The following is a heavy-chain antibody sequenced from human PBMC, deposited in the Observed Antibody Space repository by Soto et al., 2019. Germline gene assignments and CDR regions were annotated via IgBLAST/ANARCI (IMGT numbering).Heavy chain of an antibody. CDR2: ISYDGSNK. V-gene: IGHV3-30-3*01. CDR1: GFTFSSYA. J-gene: IGHJ6*02. CDR3: ARAGGGSSWSRTYYYYGMDV. D-gene: IGHD6-13*01. Sequence: GGSLRLSCAASGFTFSSYAMHWVRQAPGKGLEWVAVISYDGSNKYYADSVKGRFTISRDNSKNTLYLQMNSLRAEDTAVYYCARAGGGSSWSRTYYYYGMDVWGQGTTVTVSS.